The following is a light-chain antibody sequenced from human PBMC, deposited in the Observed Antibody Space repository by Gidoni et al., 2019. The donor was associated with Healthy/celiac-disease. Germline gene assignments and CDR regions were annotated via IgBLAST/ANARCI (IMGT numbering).Light chain of an antibody. CDR2: DNN. CDR1: SSNIGNNY. V-gene: IGLV1-51*01. J-gene: IGLJ3*02. CDR3: GTWDSSLSAGL. Sequence: QPVFTQPPSVSAAPGPKVTISCSGSSSNIGNNYVSWYQQLPGTAPKLLIYDNNKRPSGIPDRFSGSKSGTSATLGITGLQTGDEADYYCGTWDSSLSAGLFGGGTKLTVL.